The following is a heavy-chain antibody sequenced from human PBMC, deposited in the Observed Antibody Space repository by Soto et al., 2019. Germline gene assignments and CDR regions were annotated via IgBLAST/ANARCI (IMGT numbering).Heavy chain of an antibody. D-gene: IGHD3-9*01. Sequence: GASVKVSCKASGYTFTSYAMHWVRQAPGQRLEWMGWINAGNGNTKYSQKFQGRVTITRDTSASTAYMELSSLRSEDTAVYYCARGWMDYDILTGPSWGYAFDIWGQGTMVTVSS. CDR1: GYTFTSYA. CDR2: INAGNGNT. CDR3: ARGWMDYDILTGPSWGYAFDI. J-gene: IGHJ3*02. V-gene: IGHV1-3*01.